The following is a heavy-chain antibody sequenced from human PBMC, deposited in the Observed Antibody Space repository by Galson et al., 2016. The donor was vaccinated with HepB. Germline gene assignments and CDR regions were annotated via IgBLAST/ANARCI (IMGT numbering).Heavy chain of an antibody. CDR1: GFSFNICR. D-gene: IGHD5-12*01. V-gene: IGHV3-7*03. CDR3: ARELATDAFDI. Sequence: SLRLSCAASGFSFNICRMNWVRQAPGKGLEWVANIKQDGSEKYYVDSVKGRFTISRDNAQNSLYLQMNNLRAEDAAVYYCARELATDAFDIWGQGTMVTVSS. CDR2: IKQDGSEK. J-gene: IGHJ3*02.